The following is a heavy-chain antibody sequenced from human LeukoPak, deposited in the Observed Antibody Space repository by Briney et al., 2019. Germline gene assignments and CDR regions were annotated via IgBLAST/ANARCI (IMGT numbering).Heavy chain of an antibody. CDR1: GGSISHYY. J-gene: IGHJ4*02. Sequence: SETLSLTCTVSGGSISHYYWSWIRQPAGKGLEWIGRIHSSGSTDYNPSLKSRVTMSVDTSKNQSSAKVNSVTAADTAVYYCARGLEVGADRALDYWGQGTLVTVSS. V-gene: IGHV4-4*07. CDR3: ARGLEVGADRALDY. CDR2: IHSSGST. D-gene: IGHD1-1*01.